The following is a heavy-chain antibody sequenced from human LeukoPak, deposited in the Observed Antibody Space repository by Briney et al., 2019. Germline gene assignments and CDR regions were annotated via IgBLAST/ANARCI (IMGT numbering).Heavy chain of an antibody. CDR1: GFTFSSYG. Sequence: GGSLRLSCAASGFTFSSYGMHWVRQAPGKGLEWVAVISYDGSNKYYADSVKGRFTISRDNSKNTLYLQMNSLRAEDTAVYYCATPLPTHTDHYGSGVADIWGQGTMVTVSS. CDR2: ISYDGSNK. D-gene: IGHD3-10*01. V-gene: IGHV3-30*03. J-gene: IGHJ3*02. CDR3: ATPLPTHTDHYGSGVADI.